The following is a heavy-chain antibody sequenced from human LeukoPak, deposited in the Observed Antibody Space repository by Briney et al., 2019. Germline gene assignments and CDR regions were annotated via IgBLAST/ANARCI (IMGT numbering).Heavy chain of an antibody. CDR1: GFTFTSYD. Sequence: GASVTVSCKASGFTFTSYDINWVRQATGQGLEWMGWMNPISGSRGYAQKFQGRVSVTTSSSTSTAYLELSSLTSEDTAVYYCARGTRNDWFFDLWGRGTLVTVSS. J-gene: IGHJ2*01. CDR2: MNPISGSR. V-gene: IGHV1-8*01. CDR3: ARGTRNDWFFDL.